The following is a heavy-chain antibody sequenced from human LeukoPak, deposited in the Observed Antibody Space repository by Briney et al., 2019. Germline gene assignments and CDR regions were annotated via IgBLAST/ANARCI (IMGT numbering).Heavy chain of an antibody. CDR1: GGSISSISYY. V-gene: IGHV4-39*07. D-gene: IGHD3-3*01. Sequence: SETLSLTCTVSGGSISSISYYWGWIRQPPGKGLEWIGSMYHNGSTYYNPSLKSRVTISVDTSKNQFSLKLSSVTAADTAVYYCATGFGVVEYYYMDVWGKGTTVTVSS. CDR3: ATGFGVVEYYYMDV. J-gene: IGHJ6*03. CDR2: MYHNGST.